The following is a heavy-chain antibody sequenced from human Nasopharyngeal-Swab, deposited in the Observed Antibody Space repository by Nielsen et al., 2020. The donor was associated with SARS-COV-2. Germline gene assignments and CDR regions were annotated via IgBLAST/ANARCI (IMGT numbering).Heavy chain of an antibody. CDR2: IYNSGRT. CDR1: GGSISNYY. D-gene: IGHD2-21*01. Sequence: GSLRLSCNVSGGSISNYYWSWIRQPPGKRLEWIGYIYNSGRTTDYNPSLKSRVTISLDTSKNQFSLKLSSVTAADTAVYYCARGGDGGLAHFDYWGQGNLVTVSS. CDR3: ARGGDGGLAHFDY. J-gene: IGHJ4*02. V-gene: IGHV4-59*01.